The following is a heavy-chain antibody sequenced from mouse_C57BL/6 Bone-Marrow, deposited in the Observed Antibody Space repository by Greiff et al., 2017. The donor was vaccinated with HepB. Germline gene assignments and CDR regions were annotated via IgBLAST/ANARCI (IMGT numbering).Heavy chain of an antibody. CDR3: ARLGTTVVEDFDY. D-gene: IGHD1-1*01. CDR2: INPGSGGT. CDR1: GYAFTNYL. Sequence: QVQLQQSGAELVRPGPSVKVSCKASGYAFTNYLIEWVKQRPGQGLEWIGVINPGSGGTNYNEKFKGKATLTADKSSSTAYMQLSSLTSEDSAVYFCARLGTTVVEDFDYWGQGTTLTVSS. J-gene: IGHJ2*01. V-gene: IGHV1-54*01.